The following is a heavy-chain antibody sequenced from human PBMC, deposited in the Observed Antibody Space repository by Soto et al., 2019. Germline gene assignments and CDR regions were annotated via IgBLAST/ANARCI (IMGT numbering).Heavy chain of an antibody. CDR2: IYYSGST. CDR3: ARQDRGFTATLNWFDP. J-gene: IGHJ5*02. V-gene: IGHV4-39*01. Sequence: QLQLQESGPGLVKPSETLSLTCTVSGGSISSSSYYWGWIRQPPGKGLEWIGSIYYSGSTYYNPSLKSRLTISVDTSKNQFSLKLSSVTAADTAVYYCARQDRGFTATLNWFDPWGQGTLVTVSS. D-gene: IGHD3-10*01. CDR1: GGSISSSSYY.